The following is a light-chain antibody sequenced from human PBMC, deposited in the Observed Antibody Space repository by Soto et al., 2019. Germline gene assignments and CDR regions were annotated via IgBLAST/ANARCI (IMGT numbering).Light chain of an antibody. CDR3: QQYSSSSSGT. CDR1: QSLNTF. V-gene: IGKV1-5*03. Sequence: DIQVTQSAATLSASVGDRVTITCRASQSLNTFLAWYQQKPGKAPKLLIYQASSLESGVPSRFSGSGSGTEFTLTISSLQPDDFATYYCQQYSSSSSGTFGQGTKVDIK. CDR2: QAS. J-gene: IGKJ1*01.